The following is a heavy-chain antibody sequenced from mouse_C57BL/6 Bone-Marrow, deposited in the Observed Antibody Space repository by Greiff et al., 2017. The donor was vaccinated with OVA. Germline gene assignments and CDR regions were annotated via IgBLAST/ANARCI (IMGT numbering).Heavy chain of an antibody. Sequence: EVKVEESGGGLVQPGGSMKLSCVASGSTFSNYWMNWVRQSPEKGLEWVAQIRLKSDNYATHYAESVKGRFTISRDDSKSSVYLQMNNLRAEDTGIYYCTSWPDYWGQGTTLTVSS. V-gene: IGHV6-3*01. CDR3: TSWPDY. J-gene: IGHJ2*01. CDR1: GSTFSNYW. CDR2: IRLKSDNYAT.